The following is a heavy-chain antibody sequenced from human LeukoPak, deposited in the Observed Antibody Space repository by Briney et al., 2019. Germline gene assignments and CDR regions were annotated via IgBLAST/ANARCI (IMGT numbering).Heavy chain of an antibody. V-gene: IGHV3-48*04. J-gene: IGHJ4*02. CDR3: ARDAGDYFDY. D-gene: IGHD3-10*01. Sequence: PGGSLRLSCAASGFTFSSYNMNWVRQAPGKGLEWVSYISNNSSAIYYADSVKGRFTITRDNAKNSLFLQMNSLRAEDTAVYYCARDAGDYFDYWGQGTLVTVSS. CDR2: ISNNSSAI. CDR1: GFTFSSYN.